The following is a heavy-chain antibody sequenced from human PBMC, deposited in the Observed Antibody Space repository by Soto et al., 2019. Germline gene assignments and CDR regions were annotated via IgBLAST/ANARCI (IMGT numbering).Heavy chain of an antibody. CDR2: IYYSGST. Sequence: ASETLSLTCTVSGGSISSSSYYWGWIRQHPEKGLEWIGSIYYSGSTYYNPSLKSRVTISVDTSKNQFSLKLSSVTAADTAVYYCAREGEDIVVVPALNYYYYMDVWGKGTTVTVSS. CDR1: GGSISSSSYY. D-gene: IGHD2-2*01. V-gene: IGHV4-39*02. CDR3: AREGEDIVVVPALNYYYYMDV. J-gene: IGHJ6*03.